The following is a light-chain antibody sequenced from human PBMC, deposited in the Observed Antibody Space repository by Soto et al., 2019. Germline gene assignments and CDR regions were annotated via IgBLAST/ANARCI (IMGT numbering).Light chain of an antibody. CDR2: GAS. CDR1: QSVGSN. CDR3: QQRYNWPIT. V-gene: IGKV3-15*01. J-gene: IGKJ5*01. Sequence: EMVLTQSPATLSVSPGGRATLSCRASQSVGSNLAWYQQKPGQAPRLLIYGASTRATGIPATFSGSGSGTEFTLTISSLQSEDSAVYYCQQRYNWPITFGQGTRLEIK.